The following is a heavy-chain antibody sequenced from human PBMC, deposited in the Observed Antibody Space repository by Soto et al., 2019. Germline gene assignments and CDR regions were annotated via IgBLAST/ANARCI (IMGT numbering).Heavy chain of an antibody. V-gene: IGHV3-48*02. CDR3: ARIKLVEWFFINVDVYDMDV. J-gene: IGHJ6*02. Sequence: GGSLRLSCAASGFSLSDYAVNWVRKAPGKGLEWVSFISSDSRTIYYGDSVKGRFTVSRDNARNSVSLQMDSLRDEDTAVYYCARIKLVEWFFINVDVYDMDVWGQGTPVTVSS. CDR1: GFSLSDYA. CDR2: ISSDSRTI. D-gene: IGHD3-3*01.